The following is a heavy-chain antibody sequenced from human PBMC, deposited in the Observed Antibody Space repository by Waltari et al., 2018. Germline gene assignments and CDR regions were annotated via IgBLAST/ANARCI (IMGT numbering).Heavy chain of an antibody. V-gene: IGHV3-48*03. CDR3: ARFGYSYGTFDY. Sequence: EVQLVESGGGLVQPGGSLRLSCAASGFTFSSYEMNWVRRAPGKGLEWVSYISSSGSTIYYADSVKGRFTISRDNAKNSLYLQRNSLRAEDTAVYYCARFGYSYGTFDYWGQGTLVTVSS. J-gene: IGHJ4*02. D-gene: IGHD5-18*01. CDR2: ISSSGSTI. CDR1: GFTFSSYE.